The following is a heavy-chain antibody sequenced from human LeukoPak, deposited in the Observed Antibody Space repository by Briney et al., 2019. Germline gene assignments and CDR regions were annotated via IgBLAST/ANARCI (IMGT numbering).Heavy chain of an antibody. J-gene: IGHJ4*02. CDR1: GDSISSGGYY. CDR2: IYYSGST. V-gene: IGHV4-31*03. CDR3: ARATLCYSSDY. D-gene: IGHD2-21*01. Sequence: SETLSLTCTVSGDSISSGGYYWSWIRQHPGKGLEWIGYIYYSGSTYYNPSLKSRVTISVDTSKNQFSLELTSVTAADTAVYYCARATLCYSSDYWGQGTLVTVSS.